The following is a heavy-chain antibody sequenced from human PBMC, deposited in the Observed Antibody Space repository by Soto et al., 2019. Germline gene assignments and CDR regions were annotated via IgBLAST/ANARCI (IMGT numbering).Heavy chain of an antibody. CDR3: ARAGRYYYLTNY. J-gene: IGHJ4*02. CDR1: GFTFSDYY. CDR2: ISSSSSYT. D-gene: IGHD3-22*01. V-gene: IGHV3-11*06. Sequence: SLRLSCAASGFTFSDYYMSWIRQAPGKGLEWVSYISSSSSYTNYADSVKGRFTISRDNAKNSLYLQMNSLRAEDTAVYYCARAGRYYYLTNYWGQGTLVTVSS.